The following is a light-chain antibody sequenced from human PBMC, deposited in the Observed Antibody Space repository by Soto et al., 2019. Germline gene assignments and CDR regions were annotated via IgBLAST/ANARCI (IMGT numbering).Light chain of an antibody. CDR2: RVS. CDR1: HSLVYSDGTAY. CDR3: MQGTHWPPT. V-gene: IGKV2-30*01. Sequence: DVVMTQSPLSLPVTLGRPASISCRSSHSLVYSDGTAYLSWFQQRPGQSPRRLIYRVSARDSGVPDRFSGSGSDTDFTLRISRVEAEDVAVYYCMQGTHWPPTFGQGTKVEIK. J-gene: IGKJ1*01.